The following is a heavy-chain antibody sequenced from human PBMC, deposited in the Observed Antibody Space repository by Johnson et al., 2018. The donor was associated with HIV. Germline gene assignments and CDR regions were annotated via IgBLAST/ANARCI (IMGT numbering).Heavy chain of an antibody. V-gene: IGHV3-30*04. Sequence: VQLVESGGGVVQPGRSLRLSCAASGFTFSSYAMHWVRQAPGKGLEWVAVISFDGNLKKYADSVKGRFTISRDNSKNTLYLQMTSLRQDTARYYCSRDGESQQRPLGDAFDVWGQGTMVIVSS. J-gene: IGHJ3*01. D-gene: IGHD6-13*01. CDR3: SRDGESQQRPLGDAFDV. CDR2: ISFDGNLK. CDR1: GFTFSSYA.